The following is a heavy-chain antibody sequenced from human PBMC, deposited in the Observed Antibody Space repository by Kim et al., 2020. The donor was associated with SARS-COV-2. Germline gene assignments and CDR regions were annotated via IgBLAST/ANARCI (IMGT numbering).Heavy chain of an antibody. CDR2: ISSNGGST. CDR1: GFTFSSYA. Sequence: GGSLRLSCAASGFTFSSYAMHWVRQAPGKGLEYVSAISSNGGSTYYANSVKGRFTISRDNSKNTLYLQMGSLRAEDMAVYYCARDLSNSGYYYYGMDVWGQGTTVTVSS. D-gene: IGHD4-4*01. V-gene: IGHV3-64*01. CDR3: ARDLSNSGYYYYGMDV. J-gene: IGHJ6*02.